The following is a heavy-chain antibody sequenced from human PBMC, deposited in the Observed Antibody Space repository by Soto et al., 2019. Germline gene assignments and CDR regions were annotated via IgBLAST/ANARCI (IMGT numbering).Heavy chain of an antibody. CDR1: GVSFSDYS. Sequence: GGSLRLSCVVSGVSFSDYSMNWVRQAPGKGLEWVALISGSSSYIYYADSVKGRFTISRDNAKNSLFLQMDSLRVEDTAVYYCARSGEILQTFDSWGQGTLVPVSS. V-gene: IGHV3-21*01. CDR2: ISGSSSYI. D-gene: IGHD1-26*01. CDR3: ARSGEILQTFDS. J-gene: IGHJ4*02.